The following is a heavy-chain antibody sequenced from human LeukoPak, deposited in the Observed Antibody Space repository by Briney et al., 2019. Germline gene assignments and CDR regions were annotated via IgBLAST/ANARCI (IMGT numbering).Heavy chain of an antibody. CDR2: VYYSGIT. D-gene: IGHD5-24*01. Sequence: SETLSLTCTVSGESISGFYWNWIRQPPGKGLEWLGYVYYSGITNYNPSLKSRVTISVDTSKNQFSLKLSSVTAADTAVYYCARSYRRDGYNLDWGQGTLVTVSS. V-gene: IGHV4-59*01. J-gene: IGHJ4*02. CDR3: ARSYRRDGYNLD. CDR1: GESISGFY.